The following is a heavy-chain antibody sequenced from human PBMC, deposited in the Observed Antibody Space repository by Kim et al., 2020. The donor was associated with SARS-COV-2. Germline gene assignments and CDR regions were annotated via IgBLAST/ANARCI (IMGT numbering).Heavy chain of an antibody. V-gene: IGHV3-9*01. Sequence: GGSLRLSCAASGFSFGDHAMHWVQQAPGKGLERVSGISWNSDNRVYADSVKGRFTISRDNAKNSLYLQMNSLRAEDTALYYCAKSGIVGALSYFDYWGQGTLVTVSS. CDR2: ISWNSDNR. CDR3: AKSGIVGALSYFDY. D-gene: IGHD1-26*01. CDR1: GFSFGDHA. J-gene: IGHJ4*02.